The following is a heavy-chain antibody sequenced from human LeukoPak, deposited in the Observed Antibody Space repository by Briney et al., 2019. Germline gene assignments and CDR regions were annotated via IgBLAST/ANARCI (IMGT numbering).Heavy chain of an antibody. V-gene: IGHV4-34*01. CDR2: INHSGST. CDR1: GGSFSGYY. D-gene: IGHD3-16*02. CDR3: ARQDYVWGSYRYDS. J-gene: IGHJ4*02. Sequence: KPSETLSLTCAVYGGSFSGYYWSWIRQPPGKGLEWIGEINHSGSTNYNPSLKSRVTISVDTSKNQFSLKLSSVTAADTAVYCCARQDYVWGSYRYDSWGQGTLVTVSS.